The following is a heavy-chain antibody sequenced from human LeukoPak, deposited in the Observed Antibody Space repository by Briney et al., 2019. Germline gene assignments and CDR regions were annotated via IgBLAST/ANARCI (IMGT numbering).Heavy chain of an antibody. V-gene: IGHV1-18*01. J-gene: IGHJ4*02. CDR1: GYTFTSYG. CDR3: ASQSPACDY. CDR2: ISTYNGNT. Sequence: ASVTVSFKASGYTFTSYGINWVRQAPGQGLEWMGWISTYNGNTSYAQKFQGRVTMTTDTSTSTAYLELRSLRYDDTAVYYCASQSPACDYWGQGTQVTVSS.